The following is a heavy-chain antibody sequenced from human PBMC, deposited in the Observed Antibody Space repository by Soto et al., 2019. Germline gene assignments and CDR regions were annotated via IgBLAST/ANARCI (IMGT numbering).Heavy chain of an antibody. D-gene: IGHD3-3*01. J-gene: IGHJ6*02. CDR3: AKDEVGGFLDDVYYYGMDV. CDR1: GFTFSSYG. CDR2: ISYDGSNK. V-gene: IGHV3-30*18. Sequence: GGSLRLSCAASGFTFSSYGMHWVRQAPGKGLEWVAVISYDGSNKYYADSVKGRFTISRDNSKNTLYLQMNSLRAEDTAVYYCAKDEVGGFLDDVYYYGMDVWGQGTTVTVSS.